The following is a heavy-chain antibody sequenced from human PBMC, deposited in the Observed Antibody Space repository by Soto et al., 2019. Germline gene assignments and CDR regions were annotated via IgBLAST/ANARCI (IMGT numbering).Heavy chain of an antibody. Sequence: GGSLRLSCAASGFTFSRYAVSWVRQAPGKGLEWVSAISGSGGSTYFRDTVRGRFTISRDNSKNTLYLQMDSLRAGDTAVYYCAKDSISSDGGYYLYYSDSWGQGTLVTVSS. J-gene: IGHJ4*02. CDR2: ISGSGGST. V-gene: IGHV3-23*01. CDR3: AKDSISSDGGYYLYYSDS. CDR1: GFTFSRYA. D-gene: IGHD3-22*01.